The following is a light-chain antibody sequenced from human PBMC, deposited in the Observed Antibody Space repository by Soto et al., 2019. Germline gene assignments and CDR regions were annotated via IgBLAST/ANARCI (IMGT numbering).Light chain of an antibody. V-gene: IGLV2-14*01. CDR2: VVS. J-gene: IGLJ7*01. CDR1: SSGIGHPNNYNY. CDR3: MSYTGSTTNHWV. Sequence: QSALTQPASVSGSPGQSITIPCTGTSSGIGHPNNYNYVSWYQQHPGKAPKLLILVVSNRPSGISGRFSGSKSGNTASLTISGLQPEDAADYYCMSYTGSTTNHWVLGGGTQLTV.